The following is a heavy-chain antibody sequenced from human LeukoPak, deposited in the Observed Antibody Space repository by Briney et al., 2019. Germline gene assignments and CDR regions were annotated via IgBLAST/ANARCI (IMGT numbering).Heavy chain of an antibody. CDR3: AKGNSGSYSQDWFDP. Sequence: GGSLRLSCAASGFTFSSYWMHWVRQAPGKGLLWVSRINTDGSSTTYADSVKGRFTISRDNAKNSLYLQMNSLRAEDMALYYCAKGNSGSYSQDWFDPWGQGTLVTVSS. CDR1: GFTFSSYW. D-gene: IGHD1-26*01. J-gene: IGHJ5*02. CDR2: INTDGSST. V-gene: IGHV3-74*01.